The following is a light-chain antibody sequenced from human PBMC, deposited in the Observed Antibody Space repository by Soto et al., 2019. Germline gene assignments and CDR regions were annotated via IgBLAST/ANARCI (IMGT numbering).Light chain of an antibody. CDR3: SSYTSSSTPYWV. CDR1: SSDVGGYNY. CDR2: EVS. Sequence: QSALTQPASVPGSPGQSITISCTGTSSDVGGYNYVSWYQQHPGKAPKLMIYEVSNRPSGVSNRFSGSKSGNTASLTISGLQAEDEADYYCSSYTSSSTPYWVFGGGTKLTVL. V-gene: IGLV2-14*01. J-gene: IGLJ3*02.